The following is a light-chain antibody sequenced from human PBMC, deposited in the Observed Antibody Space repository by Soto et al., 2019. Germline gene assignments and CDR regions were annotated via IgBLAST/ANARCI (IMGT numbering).Light chain of an antibody. J-gene: IGKJ1*01. CDR3: QQYRDNWT. Sequence: DIQMTQSPSTLSASVVDRVTITCRASQSISIWLAWYQQKPGTAPKLLIYKASTLQSGVPSRFSGSGSGTEFTLTISSLQPDDSATYYCQQYRDNWTFGQGTKVEIK. CDR2: KAS. V-gene: IGKV1-5*03. CDR1: QSISIW.